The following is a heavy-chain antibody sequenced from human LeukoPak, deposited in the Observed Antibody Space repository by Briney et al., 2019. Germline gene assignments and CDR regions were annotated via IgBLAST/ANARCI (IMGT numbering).Heavy chain of an antibody. V-gene: IGHV4-39*01. CDR3: AKSNGYGLIDY. Sequence: SETLSLTCTVSGGSISSSSYYWGWIRQPPGKGLEWIGSIYYSGSTYYNPSLKSRVTISVDTSKNQFSLKLSSVTAADTAVYYCAKSNGYGLIDYWGQGTLVTVSS. J-gene: IGHJ4*02. CDR2: IYYSGST. D-gene: IGHD5-12*01. CDR1: GGSISSSSYY.